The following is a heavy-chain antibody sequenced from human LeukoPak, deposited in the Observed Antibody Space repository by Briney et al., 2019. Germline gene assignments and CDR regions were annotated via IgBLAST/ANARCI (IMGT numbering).Heavy chain of an antibody. CDR3: ASEGIAVAADY. J-gene: IGHJ4*02. CDR1: GGSISSSSYS. V-gene: IGHV4-39*01. D-gene: IGHD6-19*01. Sequence: IPSETLSLTCTVSGGSISSSSYSWGWIRQPPGKGLEWIGSIYYSGSTYYNPSLKSRVTISVDTSKNQFSLKLSSVTAADTAVYYCASEGIAVAADYWGQGTLVTVSS. CDR2: IYYSGST.